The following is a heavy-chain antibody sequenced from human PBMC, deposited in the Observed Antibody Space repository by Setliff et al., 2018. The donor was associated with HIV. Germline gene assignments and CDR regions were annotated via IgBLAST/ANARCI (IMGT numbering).Heavy chain of an antibody. CDR2: IYYTGFA. CDR1: GDSMSSGSYF. D-gene: IGHD3-3*01. Sequence: SETLSLTCSVSGDSMSSGSYFWGWIRQTPGKGLEWIGNIYYTGFAYYNPSLKSRVTISLDTSKTHFYLNLTSVTDADTALYYCARDLRNSNTLFGVLNFVFDLWGQGTLVTVSS. CDR3: ARDLRNSNTLFGVLNFVFDL. J-gene: IGHJ4*02. V-gene: IGHV4-39*02.